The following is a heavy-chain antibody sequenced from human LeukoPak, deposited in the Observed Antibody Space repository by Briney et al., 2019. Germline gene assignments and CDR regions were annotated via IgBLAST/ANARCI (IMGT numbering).Heavy chain of an antibody. D-gene: IGHD6-19*01. CDR3: AKGAWEWLAPGGRMDV. CDR1: GFTFDDYA. V-gene: IGHV3-43*02. J-gene: IGHJ6*02. Sequence: GGSLRLSCAASGFTFDDYAMHWVRQAPGKGLEWVSLISGYGGSTYYADSVKGRFTISRDNSKNSLYLQMNSLRTEDTALYYCAKGAWEWLAPGGRMDVWGQGTTVTVSS. CDR2: ISGYGGST.